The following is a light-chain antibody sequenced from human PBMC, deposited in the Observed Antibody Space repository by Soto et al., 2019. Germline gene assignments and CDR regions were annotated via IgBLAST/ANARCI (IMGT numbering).Light chain of an antibody. CDR2: DNN. CDR3: ATWDDSVKGWM. V-gene: IGLV1-51*01. J-gene: IGLJ3*02. CDR1: SSNIGNNY. Sequence: QSVLTQPPSVSVAPGQKVTISCSGSSSNIGNNYVSWYQQLPGTAPKLLIYDNNRRPSGVPDRFSGSKSGTSASLAISGLQSEDEAHYYCATWDDSVKGWMFGGGTKLTVL.